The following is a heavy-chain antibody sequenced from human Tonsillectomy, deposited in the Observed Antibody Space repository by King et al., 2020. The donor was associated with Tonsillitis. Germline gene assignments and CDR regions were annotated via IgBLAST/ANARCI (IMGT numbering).Heavy chain of an antibody. V-gene: IGHV3-30*04. CDR3: ARESNTGCDYSAEYFHH. J-gene: IGHJ1*01. Sequence: VQLVESGGGVVQPGRSLRLSCAASGFTFSTLGLHWVRQAPGRGLEWVAVISYDGSNSYYADSVKGRFTISRDNSKNTLYLQMSGLRLEDTAVYYCARESNTGCDYSAEYFHHWGQGTLVTVSS. D-gene: IGHD4-17*01. CDR1: GFTFSTLG. CDR2: ISYDGSNS.